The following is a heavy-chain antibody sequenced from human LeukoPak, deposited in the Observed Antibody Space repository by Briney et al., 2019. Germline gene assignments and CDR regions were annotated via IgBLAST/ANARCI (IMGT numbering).Heavy chain of an antibody. Sequence: GESLMISCKGSGYSFTSYWIAWVRQLPGKGLEWMGIIYPGDSDIRYSPSFQGQVTISADKSINTAYVQWTSLKASDTAMYYCATRKMYSPSWSFDYWGQGALVTVSS. CDR1: GYSFTSYW. CDR2: IYPGDSDI. V-gene: IGHV5-51*01. D-gene: IGHD6-13*01. CDR3: ATRKMYSPSWSFDY. J-gene: IGHJ4*02.